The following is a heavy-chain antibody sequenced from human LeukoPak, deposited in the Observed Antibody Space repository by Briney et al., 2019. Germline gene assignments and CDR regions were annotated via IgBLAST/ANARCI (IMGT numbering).Heavy chain of an antibody. CDR2: IYPGDSDT. Sequence: GESLKISCKGSGYSFTSYWIGWVRQMPGKGLEWMGIIYPGDSDTRYSPSFQGQVTISADESISTAYLQWSSLKASDTAMYYCARRVVVPAAGGWALDIWGQGTMVTVSS. J-gene: IGHJ3*02. CDR3: ARRVVVPAAGGWALDI. V-gene: IGHV5-51*01. CDR1: GYSFTSYW. D-gene: IGHD2-2*01.